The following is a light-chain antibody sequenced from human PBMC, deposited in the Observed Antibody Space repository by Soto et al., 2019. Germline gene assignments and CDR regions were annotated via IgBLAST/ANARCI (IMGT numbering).Light chain of an antibody. Sequence: QSVLTQPPSASGSPGQSVTISCTGTSSDVGGYNYVSWYQQHPGKAPKLMIYEVSKRPSGVPDRFSGSKSGSTASLTVSGLRAEDEADYYCSSYTGSNDLGVFGTGTKVTVL. J-gene: IGLJ1*01. CDR1: SSDVGGYNY. CDR2: EVS. V-gene: IGLV2-8*01. CDR3: SSYTGSNDLGV.